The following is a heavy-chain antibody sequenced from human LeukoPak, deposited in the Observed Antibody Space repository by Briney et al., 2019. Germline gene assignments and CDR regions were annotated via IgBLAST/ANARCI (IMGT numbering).Heavy chain of an antibody. J-gene: IGHJ6*03. CDR3: AREIVVVPAAIATFQNYYYYYMDV. V-gene: IGHV4-4*07. CDR2: IYTSGST. CDR1: GGSISSYY. Sequence: SETLSLTCTVSGGSISSYYWSWIRQPAGKGLEWIGRIYTSGSTNYNPSLKSRVTMSADTSKNQFSLKLSSVTAADTAVYYCAREIVVVPAAIATFQNYYYYYMDVWGKGTTVTVSS. D-gene: IGHD2-2*01.